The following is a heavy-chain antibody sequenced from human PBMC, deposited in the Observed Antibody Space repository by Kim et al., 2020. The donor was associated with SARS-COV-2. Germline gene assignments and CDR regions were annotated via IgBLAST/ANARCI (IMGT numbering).Heavy chain of an antibody. CDR3: ARGRYGSSSHCFDS. D-gene: IGHD6-6*01. Sequence: SQTLSLTCAISGDSVSTKSAAWSWIRQSPSRGLEWLGRTYYRSKWYYDYAVSVKSRIMMNSDTSKNQFSLQLNSVTPEDTAVYYCARGRYGSSSHCFDSWGPGTLVTVSS. J-gene: IGHJ5*01. CDR1: GDSVSTKSAA. CDR2: TYYRSKWYY. V-gene: IGHV6-1*01.